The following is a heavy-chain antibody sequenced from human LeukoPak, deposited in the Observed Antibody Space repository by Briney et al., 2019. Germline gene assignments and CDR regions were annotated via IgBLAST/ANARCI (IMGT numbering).Heavy chain of an antibody. CDR1: GFSFNSYA. CDR2: ISGGGSST. V-gene: IGHV3-23*01. J-gene: IGHJ6*03. D-gene: IGHD3-16*01. CDR3: AKGGESYYNHYYMDV. Sequence: PGGSLRLSCAVSGFSFNSYAMTWVRQAPGKGPEWVSTISGGGSSTYYADSVKGRFTISRDNSKSTLYLQMNSLRAEDTAVYYCAKGGESYYNHYYMDVWGKGTTVTVSS.